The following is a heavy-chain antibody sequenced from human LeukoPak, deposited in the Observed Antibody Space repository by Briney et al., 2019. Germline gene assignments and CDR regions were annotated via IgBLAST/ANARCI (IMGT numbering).Heavy chain of an antibody. CDR3: ARDSPSSGAPPWFGELGY. Sequence: GGSLRLSCAASGFTFSSYWMSWVRQAPGKGLEWVANIKEDGSEKFYVDSVKGRFTISRDNAKNSLYLQMNSLRAEDTAVYYCARDSPSSGAPPWFGELGYWGQGTLVTVSS. D-gene: IGHD3-10*01. CDR1: GFTFSSYW. V-gene: IGHV3-7*01. CDR2: IKEDGSEK. J-gene: IGHJ4*02.